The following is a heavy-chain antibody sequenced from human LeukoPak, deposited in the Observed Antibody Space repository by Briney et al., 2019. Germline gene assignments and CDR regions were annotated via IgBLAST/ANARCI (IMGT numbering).Heavy chain of an antibody. Sequence: GGSLRLSCTVSGFTVSSDSMSWVRQAPGKGLEWVSFIYSGGSTHYSDSVKGRFTISRDNSKNTLYLQMNSLRAEDTAVYYCTKSAVGATWDNLATEYFQHWGQGTLVTVSS. CDR1: GFTVSSDS. CDR2: IYSGGST. J-gene: IGHJ1*01. CDR3: TKSAVGATWDNLATEYFQH. V-gene: IGHV3-53*05. D-gene: IGHD1-26*01.